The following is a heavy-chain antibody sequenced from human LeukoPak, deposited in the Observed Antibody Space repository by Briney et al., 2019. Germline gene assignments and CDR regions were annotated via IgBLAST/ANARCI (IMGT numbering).Heavy chain of an antibody. CDR2: FDPEDGET. CDR3: ATPGSYDILTGSGTGLDY. CDR1: GYTLTELS. Sequence: ASVTVSCKVSGYTLTELSMHWVRQAPGKGLEWMGGFDPEDGETIYAQKFQGRVTMTEDTSTDTAYMELSSLRSEDTAVYYCATPGSYDILTGSGTGLDYWGQGTLVTVSS. D-gene: IGHD3-9*01. V-gene: IGHV1-24*01. J-gene: IGHJ4*02.